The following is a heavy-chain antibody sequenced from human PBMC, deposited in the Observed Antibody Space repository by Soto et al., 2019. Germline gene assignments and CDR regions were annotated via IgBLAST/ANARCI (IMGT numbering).Heavy chain of an antibody. Sequence: QVQLVQSGAEVKKPGSSVKVSCKASGGTFSSYTISWVRQAPGQGLEWMGRIIPILGIANYAQKFQGRVTITADKSTSTAYMELSSLRSEDTAVYYCARDDVAGHGEDYYYYGMDVWGQGTTVTVSS. D-gene: IGHD6-19*01. J-gene: IGHJ6*02. CDR1: GGTFSSYT. CDR2: IIPILGIA. V-gene: IGHV1-69*08. CDR3: ARDDVAGHGEDYYYYGMDV.